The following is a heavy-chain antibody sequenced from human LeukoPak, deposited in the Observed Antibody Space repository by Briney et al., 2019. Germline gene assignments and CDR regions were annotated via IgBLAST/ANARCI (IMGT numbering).Heavy chain of an antibody. D-gene: IGHD2-2*01. J-gene: IGHJ4*02. V-gene: IGHV3-23*01. CDR2: ISGGGETT. CDR3: AKVGSSIDFDY. CDR1: GFTFNNYA. Sequence: PGGSLRLSCAASGFTFNNYAMNWVRQAPGKGLEWVSSISGGGETTYYADSAKGRFTISRDNSQNTLYLQMNSLGAEDTAVYYCAKVGSSIDFDYWGQGTLVTVSS.